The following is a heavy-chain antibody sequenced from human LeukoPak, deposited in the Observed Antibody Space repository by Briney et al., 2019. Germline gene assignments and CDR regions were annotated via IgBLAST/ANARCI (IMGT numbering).Heavy chain of an antibody. D-gene: IGHD2-2*01. Sequence: PGGSLRLSCVASGFIFSDYSMNWVRQAPGKGLEWISYVGIDSGNTMYADSVKGRFTISGDRATNSLYLQMDSLRVEDTAVYYCARDTKYAFDNWGQGTLVTVSS. CDR1: GFIFSDYS. V-gene: IGHV3-48*01. CDR3: ARDTKYAFDN. CDR2: VGIDSGNT. J-gene: IGHJ4*02.